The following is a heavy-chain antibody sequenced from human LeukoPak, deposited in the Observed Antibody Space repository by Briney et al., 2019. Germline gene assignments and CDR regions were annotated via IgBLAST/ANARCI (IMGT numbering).Heavy chain of an antibody. CDR3: TPRDS. CDR2: IKSDNHGGTT. CDR1: GITLSHVW. J-gene: IGHJ4*02. V-gene: IGHV3-15*01. Sequence: PGGPLRLSCAASGITLSHVWMSWVRQAPGTGLEWVGRIKSDNHGGTTDYASSVKGRFTISRDDSKNTLYLQMNSLKTEDTGMHFCTPRDSWGQGTLVTVSS.